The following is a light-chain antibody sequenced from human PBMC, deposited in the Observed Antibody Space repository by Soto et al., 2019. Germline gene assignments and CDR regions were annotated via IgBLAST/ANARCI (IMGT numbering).Light chain of an antibody. J-gene: IGLJ2*01. CDR2: VGTGGVVV. Sequence: QLVLTQPPSASASLGASVTLTCTLSSGYSNYKVDWYQQRPGKGPRFVMRVGTGGVVVSKGDGTPDRFSVLGSGLNRYLTIKNIQEKDESDYHCGADNGRGSSFGYVVFGGGTKLTVL. V-gene: IGLV9-49*01. CDR3: GADNGRGSSFGYVV. CDR1: SGYSNYK.